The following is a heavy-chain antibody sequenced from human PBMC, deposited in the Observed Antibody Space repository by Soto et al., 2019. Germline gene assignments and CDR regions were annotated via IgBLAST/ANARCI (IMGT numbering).Heavy chain of an antibody. D-gene: IGHD4-4*01. Sequence: SVTLSLPCSLPCVSLTSINHYWLSIRSLPGKGLEWIGSLYYSVRTYYNPSFKSRVTISVDTSKYQFSLKLSSVTAVDTAVYYCARSLDGYSSRWFDPWGQGTLVTVS. CDR2: LYYSVRT. CDR3: ARSLDGYSSRWFDP. CDR1: CVSLTSINHY. V-gene: IGHV4-39*01. J-gene: IGHJ5*02.